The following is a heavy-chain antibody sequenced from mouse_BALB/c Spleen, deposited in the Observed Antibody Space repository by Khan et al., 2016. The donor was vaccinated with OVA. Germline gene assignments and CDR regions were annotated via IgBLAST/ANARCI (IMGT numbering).Heavy chain of an antibody. Sequence: EVKLMESGGGLVQPGGSLKLSCAASGFTFSSYGMSWVRQTPDKRLELVATINSNGGSTYYPDSVKGRFTIYRDNAKNTLYLQMSSLKSEDTAVYYCARMARTINWGQGTTLTVSS. J-gene: IGHJ2*01. CDR2: INSNGGST. CDR1: GFTFSSYG. CDR3: ARMARTIN. V-gene: IGHV5-6-3*01.